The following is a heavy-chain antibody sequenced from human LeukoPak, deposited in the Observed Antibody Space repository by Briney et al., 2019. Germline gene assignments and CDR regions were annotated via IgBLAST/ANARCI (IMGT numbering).Heavy chain of an antibody. Sequence: GGSLRLSCAASGFIFNTHGMHWVRQAPGKGLEWVAFIRYDGSNISYADSVKGRFTISRDNSKNTLYVQMNSLRVEDTAVYYCVRLLDRDYWGQGTLVTVPS. V-gene: IGHV3-30*02. J-gene: IGHJ4*02. D-gene: IGHD3-3*01. CDR3: VRLLDRDY. CDR2: IRYDGSNI. CDR1: GFIFNTHG.